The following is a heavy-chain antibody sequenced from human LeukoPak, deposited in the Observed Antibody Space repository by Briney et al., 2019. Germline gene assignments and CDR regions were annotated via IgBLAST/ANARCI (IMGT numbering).Heavy chain of an antibody. D-gene: IGHD7-27*01. V-gene: IGHV4-30-2*01. Sequence: SETLSLTCTVSGGSISSGGYYWSWIRQPPGKGLERIGYIYHSGSTYYNPSLKSRVTISVDRSKNQFSLKLSSVTAADTAVYYCARDSQLGIVGSYFDYWGQGTLVTVSS. J-gene: IGHJ4*02. CDR1: GGSISSGGYY. CDR3: ARDSQLGIVGSYFDY. CDR2: IYHSGST.